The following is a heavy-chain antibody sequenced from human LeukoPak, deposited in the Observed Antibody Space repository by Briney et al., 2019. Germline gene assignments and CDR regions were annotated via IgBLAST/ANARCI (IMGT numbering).Heavy chain of an antibody. CDR2: INPNSGGT. Sequence: ASVTVSCKASGYTFTDYYMHWVRQAPGQGLEWMGWINPNSGGTNFAQQFQGRVTMTRDTSISTAYMELSNLRSDDTAVYYCARGIAAAGGRWFDPWGQGTLVTVSS. CDR3: ARGIAAAGGRWFDP. V-gene: IGHV1-2*02. D-gene: IGHD6-13*01. CDR1: GYTFTDYY. J-gene: IGHJ5*02.